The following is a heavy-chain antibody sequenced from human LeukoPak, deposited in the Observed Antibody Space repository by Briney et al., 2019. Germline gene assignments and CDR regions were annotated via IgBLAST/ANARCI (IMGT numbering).Heavy chain of an antibody. CDR1: NGSFSGYY. J-gene: IGHJ4*02. V-gene: IGHV4-34*01. D-gene: IGHD2-2*01. CDR2: INHSGST. CDR3: ASGAIFDY. Sequence: SETLSLTCAVYNGSFSGYYWSWIRQPPGKGLEWIGEINHSGSTNYSPSLKSRVTISVDTSKNQFSLKLSTVTAADTAVYYCASGAIFDYWGQGTLVTVFS.